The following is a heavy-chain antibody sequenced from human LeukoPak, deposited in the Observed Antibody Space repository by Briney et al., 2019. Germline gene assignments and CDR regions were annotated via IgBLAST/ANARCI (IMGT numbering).Heavy chain of an antibody. Sequence: ASVKVSCKAPGYTFTSYDINWVRQATGQGLEWMGWMNPNSGNTGYAQKFQGRVTMTRNTSISTAYMELSSLRSEDTAVYYCARVLAAAGSLDYWGQGTLVTVSS. CDR2: MNPNSGNT. V-gene: IGHV1-8*01. D-gene: IGHD6-13*01. CDR3: ARVLAAAGSLDY. J-gene: IGHJ4*02. CDR1: GYTFTSYD.